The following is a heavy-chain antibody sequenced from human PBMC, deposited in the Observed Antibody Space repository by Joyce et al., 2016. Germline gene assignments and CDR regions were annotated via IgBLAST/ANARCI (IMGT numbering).Heavy chain of an antibody. J-gene: IGHJ6*02. V-gene: IGHV3-23*01. CDR3: AKLLYAQYYYGMDV. CDR2: ISGSGGST. D-gene: IGHD2/OR15-2a*01. CDR1: ELTFSSYA. Sequence: EVQVLVSGGGLVQPGGSLRLSCAASELTFSSYAMTWVRQAPGKGLEWVSAISGSGGSTHYADSVKGRFTISRDNSKNTLYLQMNSLRAEDTAIYYCAKLLYAQYYYGMDVWGQGTTVTVSS.